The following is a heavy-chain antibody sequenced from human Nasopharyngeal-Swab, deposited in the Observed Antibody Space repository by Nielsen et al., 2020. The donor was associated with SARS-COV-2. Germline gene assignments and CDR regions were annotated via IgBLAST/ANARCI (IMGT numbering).Heavy chain of an antibody. CDR3: ARGDSDSPDYSPRVFDY. J-gene: IGHJ4*02. V-gene: IGHV4-38-2*02. CDR2: LYHSGST. D-gene: IGHD3-22*01. Sequence: GKGLEWIGSLYHSGSTYYNPSLKSRVTISVDTSKNQFSLKLSSVTAADTAVYYCARGDSDSPDYSPRVFDYWGQGSLVTVSS.